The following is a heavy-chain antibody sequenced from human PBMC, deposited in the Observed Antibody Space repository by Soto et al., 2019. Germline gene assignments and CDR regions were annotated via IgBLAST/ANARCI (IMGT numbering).Heavy chain of an antibody. CDR2: IFYSGNTGNT. CDR3: ARVLTGTDYYYGVDV. Sequence: SETLSLTCTVSGGSVSRSINYWNWIRQPPGKGLEWIGYIFYSGNTGNTNYNPSLKSRVTISVDTSKNQFSLKLNSVTAADTAVYYCARVLTGTDYYYGVDVWGQGTTVTVSS. CDR1: GGSVSRSINY. J-gene: IGHJ6*02. V-gene: IGHV4-61*01. D-gene: IGHD1-20*01.